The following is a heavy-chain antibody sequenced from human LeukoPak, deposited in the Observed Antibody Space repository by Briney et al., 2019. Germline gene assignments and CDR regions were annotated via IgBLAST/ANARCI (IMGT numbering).Heavy chain of an antibody. CDR2: INPNSGGT. CDR1: GYTFTGYY. Sequence: ASVKVSCKASGYTFTGYYMQWVRQAPGQGLEWMGWINPNSGGTNYAQKFQGRVTMTRDTSISTAYMELSRLRSDDTAVYYCARDLRPYYDFWSGYNWFDPWGQGTLVTVSS. D-gene: IGHD3-3*01. CDR3: ARDLRPYYDFWSGYNWFDP. V-gene: IGHV1-2*02. J-gene: IGHJ5*02.